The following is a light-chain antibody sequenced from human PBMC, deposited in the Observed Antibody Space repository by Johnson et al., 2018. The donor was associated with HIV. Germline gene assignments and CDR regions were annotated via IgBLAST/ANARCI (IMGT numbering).Light chain of an antibody. CDR2: DND. CDR1: SSSIGNDY. V-gene: IGLV1-51*01. Sequence: QSVLTQPPSVSAAPGQKVTISCSGNSSSIGNDYISWYQQLPGTAPKVLIYDNDQRPLGIPDRFSASKSGTSATLDITGLQTGDEAEYYCGTWDGSLSLYVFGTGTKVTVL. J-gene: IGLJ1*01. CDR3: GTWDGSLSLYV.